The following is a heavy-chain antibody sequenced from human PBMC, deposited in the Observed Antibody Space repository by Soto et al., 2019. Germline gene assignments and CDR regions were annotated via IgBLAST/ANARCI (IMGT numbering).Heavy chain of an antibody. CDR2: INADNGNT. V-gene: IGHV1-3*01. CDR1: GYTFISYA. D-gene: IGHD2-15*01. Sequence: PPASVKVSCKASGYTFISYAMHWVRQAPGQRLEWMGWINADNGNTKSSQKFQDRVTITRDTSASTAYMELSSLRSEDAAVYYCARGIATGQLDPWGQGTLVTVPS. CDR3: ARGIATGQLDP. J-gene: IGHJ5*02.